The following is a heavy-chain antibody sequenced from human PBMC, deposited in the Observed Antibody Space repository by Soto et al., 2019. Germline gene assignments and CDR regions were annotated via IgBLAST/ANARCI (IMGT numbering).Heavy chain of an antibody. V-gene: IGHV1-3*01. J-gene: IGHJ5*02. CDR1: GYTFTSYA. CDR3: ARDRRVRGDIIHNWFAP. CDR2: INAGNGNT. Sequence: QVQLVQSGAEVKKPGASVKVSCKASGYTFTSYAMHWVRQAPGQRLEWMGWINAGNGNTKYSQKFQGRVTITRDTPASTAYLELSSLRSEDTAVYYCARDRRVRGDIIHNWFAPWGQGTLVTVSS. D-gene: IGHD3-10*01.